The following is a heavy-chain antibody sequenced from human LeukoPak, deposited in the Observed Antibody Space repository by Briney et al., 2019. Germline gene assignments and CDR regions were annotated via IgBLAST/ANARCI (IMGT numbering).Heavy chain of an antibody. CDR2: INSDGSST. J-gene: IGHJ4*02. CDR1: GFTFSSYW. V-gene: IGHV3-74*01. CDR3: ARAVSGYDFDY. Sequence: GGSLRLSCAASGFTFSSYWMHWVRQAPGKGLVWVSRINSDGSSTSYADSVKGRFTISRDNAKNTLYLQINSLRAEDTAVYYCARAVSGYDFDYWGQGTLVTVSS. D-gene: IGHD5-12*01.